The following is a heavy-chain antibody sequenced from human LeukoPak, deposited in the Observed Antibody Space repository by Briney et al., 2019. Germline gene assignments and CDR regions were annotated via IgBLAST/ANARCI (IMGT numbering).Heavy chain of an antibody. J-gene: IGHJ6*02. CDR1: GFIFSSYA. CDR2: ISGSGANT. D-gene: IGHD4-17*01. V-gene: IGHV3-23*01. Sequence: PGGSLRLSCAASGFIFSSYAMSWVRQVPGKGLQWVSSISGSGANTYNADSVKGRFTISRDNSKNTLYLQMNSLRAEDTAVYYCAKTTVTGSPLYYGMDVWGQGTTVTVSS. CDR3: AKTTVTGSPLYYGMDV.